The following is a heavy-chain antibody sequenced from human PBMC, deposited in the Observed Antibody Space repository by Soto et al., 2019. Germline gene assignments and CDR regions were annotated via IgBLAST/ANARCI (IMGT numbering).Heavy chain of an antibody. CDR3: ARERIAAAAGMGETYYFDY. CDR2: IYYSGST. V-gene: IGHV4-31*03. Sequence: SETLSLTCTVSGGSISSGGYYWSWIRQHPGKGLEWIGYIYYSGSTYYNPSLKSRVTISVDTSKNQFSLKLSSVTAADTAVYYCARERIAAAAGMGETYYFDYWGQGTLVTVSS. D-gene: IGHD6-13*01. J-gene: IGHJ4*02. CDR1: GGSISSGGYY.